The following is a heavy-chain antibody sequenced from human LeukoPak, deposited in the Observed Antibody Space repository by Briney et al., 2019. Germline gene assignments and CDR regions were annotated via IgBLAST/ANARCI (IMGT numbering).Heavy chain of an antibody. V-gene: IGHV3-74*01. Sequence: GGSLRLSCAASGFTFNKAWMSWVRQAPGKGLVWVSRINSDGSSTSYADSVKGRFTISRDNAKNTLYLQMNSLRAEDTAVYYCAELGITMIGGVWGKGTTVTISS. CDR3: AELGITMIGGV. CDR2: INSDGSST. D-gene: IGHD3-10*02. J-gene: IGHJ6*04. CDR1: GFTFNKAW.